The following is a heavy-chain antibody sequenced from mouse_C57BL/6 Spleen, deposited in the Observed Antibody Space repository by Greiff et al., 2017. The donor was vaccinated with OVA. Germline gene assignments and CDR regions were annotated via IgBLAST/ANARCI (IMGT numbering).Heavy chain of an antibody. J-gene: IGHJ1*03. CDR3: ARRGLVAHWYFDV. V-gene: IGHV3-8*01. Sequence: EVKLQESGPGLAKPSQTLSLTCSVTGYSITSDYWNWIRKVPGNKLEYMGYISYSGSTYYNPSLKSRISITRDTSKNQYYLQSNSVTTEDTATYCGARRGLVAHWYFDVWGTGTTVTVSS. D-gene: IGHD1-1*01. CDR2: ISYSGST. CDR1: GYSITSDY.